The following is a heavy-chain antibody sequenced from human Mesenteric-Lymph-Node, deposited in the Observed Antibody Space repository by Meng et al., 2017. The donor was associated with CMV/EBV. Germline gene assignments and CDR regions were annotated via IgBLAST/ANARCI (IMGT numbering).Heavy chain of an antibody. V-gene: IGHV1-2*02. J-gene: IGHJ5*02. CDR2: INPNSGGT. Sequence: ASVKVSCKASGYTFTAYYIHWVRQAPGQGLEWMGWINPNSGGTNYAQKFQGRVTMTRDTSISTAYLELSSLRSDDTAVYYCARDWYTDFWSGYSSNWFDPWGQGTLVTVSS. D-gene: IGHD3-3*01. CDR3: ARDWYTDFWSGYSSNWFDP. CDR1: GYTFTAYY.